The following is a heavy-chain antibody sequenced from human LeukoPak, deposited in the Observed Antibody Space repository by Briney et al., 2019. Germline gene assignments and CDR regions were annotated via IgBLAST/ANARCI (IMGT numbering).Heavy chain of an antibody. Sequence: ASVKVSCKASGYTFTSYGISWVRQAPGQGLEWMGWISAYNGNTNYAQKLQGRVTMTTDTSTSTAYMELRSLRSDDTAVYYCARDVAKSYWDLGFDYWGQGTLVTVSS. V-gene: IGHV1-18*01. J-gene: IGHJ4*02. CDR3: ARDVAKSYWDLGFDY. CDR2: ISAYNGNT. CDR1: GYTFTSYG. D-gene: IGHD1-26*01.